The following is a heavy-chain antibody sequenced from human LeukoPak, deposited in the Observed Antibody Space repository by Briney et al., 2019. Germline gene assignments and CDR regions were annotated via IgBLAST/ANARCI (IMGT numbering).Heavy chain of an antibody. CDR3: AKDLLGTVTEFDY. Sequence: GGSLRLSCAASGFTFSSYAMTRVRQAPGKGLEWASAISGSGDTYYADSVKGRFTISRDNSKNTLYLQMSSLRAEDTAVYYCAKDLLGTVTEFDYWGQGALVTVSS. CDR2: ISGSGDT. V-gene: IGHV3-23*01. J-gene: IGHJ4*02. D-gene: IGHD4-17*01. CDR1: GFTFSSYA.